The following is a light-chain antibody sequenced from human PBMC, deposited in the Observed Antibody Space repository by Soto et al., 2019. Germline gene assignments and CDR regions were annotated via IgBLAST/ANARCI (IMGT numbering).Light chain of an antibody. Sequence: QSVLTQPASASGSPGQSITISCTGTSSDIGGYNYVSWYQQLPGKAPKLMIYVVSDRPSGVSNRFSGSKSGNTASLTISGLQAEDEADYYCSSYTSSSTLVFGGGTKLTVL. CDR1: SSDIGGYNY. J-gene: IGLJ2*01. V-gene: IGLV2-14*01. CDR3: SSYTSSSTLV. CDR2: VVS.